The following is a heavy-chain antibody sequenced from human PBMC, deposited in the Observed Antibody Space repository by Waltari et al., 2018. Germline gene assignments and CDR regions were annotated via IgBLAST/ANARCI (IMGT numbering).Heavy chain of an antibody. CDR1: GFTVSSNY. J-gene: IGHJ6*02. D-gene: IGHD3-16*02. CDR3: ARDVYDYVWGSYRHYYYGMDV. CDR2: IYSGGST. Sequence: EVQLVESGGGLIQPGGSLSLSCAASGFTVSSNYMSWVRQAPGKGLGWVSVIYSGGSTYYADSVKGRFTISRDNSKNTLYLQMNSLRAEDTAVYYCARDVYDYVWGSYRHYYYGMDVWGQGTTVTVSS. V-gene: IGHV3-53*01.